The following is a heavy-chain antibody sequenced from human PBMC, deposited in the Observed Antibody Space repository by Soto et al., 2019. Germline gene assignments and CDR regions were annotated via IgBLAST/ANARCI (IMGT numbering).Heavy chain of an antibody. CDR2: VFYDGRT. CDR3: VGFKSFTILSH. Sequence: PSETLSLTCTVAVGSIGSAPSYWAWIRQPPGEGLEWIGHVFYDGRTSYSPSLRSRVSISADTSKNQFSLNLRSTTATDAAVYFCVGFKSFTILSHWGQGTLVTVSS. CDR1: VGSIGSAPSY. V-gene: IGHV4-39*01. D-gene: IGHD3-10*01. J-gene: IGHJ4*02.